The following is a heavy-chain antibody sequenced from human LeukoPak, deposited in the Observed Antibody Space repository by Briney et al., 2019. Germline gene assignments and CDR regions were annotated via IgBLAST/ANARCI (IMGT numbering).Heavy chain of an antibody. CDR1: GFTFSSYS. D-gene: IGHD5-12*01. CDR2: ISSSSSYI. Sequence: GGSLRLSCAASGFTFSSYSMNWVRQAPGKGLGWVSSISSSSSYIYYADSVKGRFTISRDNAKNSLYLQMNSLRAEDTAVYYCARATEARSSFDYWGQGTLVTVSS. V-gene: IGHV3-21*01. J-gene: IGHJ4*02. CDR3: ARATEARSSFDY.